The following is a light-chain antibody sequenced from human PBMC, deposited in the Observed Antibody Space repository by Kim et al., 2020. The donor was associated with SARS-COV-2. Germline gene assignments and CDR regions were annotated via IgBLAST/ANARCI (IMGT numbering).Light chain of an antibody. J-gene: IGLJ1*01. CDR3: SSYRSSGYV. CDR1: SSDVGGYNY. CDR2: EVT. Sequence: GQSITISCTGTSSDVGGYNYVAWYQQYPGKAPKLMLYEVTKRPSGVSNRFSGSKSGNTASLTISGLQAEDEADYYCSSYRSSGYVFGTGTKVTVL. V-gene: IGLV2-14*01.